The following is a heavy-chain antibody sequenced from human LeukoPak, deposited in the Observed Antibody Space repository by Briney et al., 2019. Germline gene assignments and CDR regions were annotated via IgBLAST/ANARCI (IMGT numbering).Heavy chain of an antibody. V-gene: IGHV4-59*01. Sequence: SETLSLTCTVSGGSISSYYWSWIRQPPGKGLEWIGYIYYSGSTNYNPSLKSRVTISVDTSKNQFSLKLSSVTAADTAVYYCASGGDSSGYYSEYFQHWGQGTLVTVS. J-gene: IGHJ1*01. D-gene: IGHD3-22*01. CDR2: IYYSGST. CDR1: GGSISSYY. CDR3: ASGGDSSGYYSEYFQH.